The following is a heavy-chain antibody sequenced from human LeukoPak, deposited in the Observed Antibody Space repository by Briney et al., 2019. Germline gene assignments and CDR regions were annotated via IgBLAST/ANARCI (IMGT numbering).Heavy chain of an antibody. V-gene: IGHV1-2*02. D-gene: IGHD6-13*01. CDR2: INPKSGGT. J-gene: IGHJ4*02. Sequence: GAPVKVSCKASGYNFRDYYMHWVRQAPGQGLEWLGWINPKSGGTDYAQQFQGRVTMTRDTSSSTDYLEVRSLRSDDTAVYYCARGAEAETSPLDFWGQGTPVTVSS. CDR1: GYNFRDYY. CDR3: ARGAEAETSPLDF.